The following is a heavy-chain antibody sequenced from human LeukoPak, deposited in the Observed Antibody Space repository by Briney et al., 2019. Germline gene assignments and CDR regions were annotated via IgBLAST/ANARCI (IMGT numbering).Heavy chain of an antibody. J-gene: IGHJ4*02. V-gene: IGHV3-21*01. Sequence: GGSLRLSCAASGFTFDTYAMTWVRQAPGKGLEWVSSISSGGTYIYYAESVRGRSTISRDNTKNFLYLQLSTLRVEDTAVYYCARDRPTGRSRGVVVQWGQGTLVTVSS. CDR3: ARDRPTGRSRGVVVQ. CDR1: GFTFDTYA. CDR2: ISSGGTYI. D-gene: IGHD2-15*01.